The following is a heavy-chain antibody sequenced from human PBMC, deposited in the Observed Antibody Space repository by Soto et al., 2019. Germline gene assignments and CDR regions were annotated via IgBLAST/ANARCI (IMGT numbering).Heavy chain of an antibody. CDR2: IYYSGST. J-gene: IGHJ3*02. CDR3: ARDRRYYYDSSGYPHDAFDI. V-gene: IGHV4-31*03. CDR1: GGSISIGGYY. D-gene: IGHD3-22*01. Sequence: TSETLSLTCTVSGGSISIGGYYWSWIRHHPGKGLEWIGYIYYSGSTYYNPSLKSRLTISVDTSKNQFPLKLSSVTAADTAVYYCARDRRYYYDSSGYPHDAFDIWGQGTMVTVSS.